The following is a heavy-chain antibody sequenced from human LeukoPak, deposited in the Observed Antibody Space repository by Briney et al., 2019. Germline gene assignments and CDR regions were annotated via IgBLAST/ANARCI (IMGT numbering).Heavy chain of an antibody. CDR3: ARGVAAGTPNWFDP. CDR1: GYSISSGYY. J-gene: IGHJ5*02. D-gene: IGHD6-13*01. V-gene: IGHV4-38-2*02. Sequence: SETLSLTCTVSGYSISSGYYWGWIRQPPGKGLEWIGSIYHSGSTYYNPSLKSRVTISVDTSKNQFSLKLSSVTAADTAVYYCARGVAAGTPNWFDPWGQGTLVTVSS. CDR2: IYHSGST.